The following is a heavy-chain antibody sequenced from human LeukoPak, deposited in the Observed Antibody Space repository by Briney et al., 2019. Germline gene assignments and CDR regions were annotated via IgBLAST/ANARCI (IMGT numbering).Heavy chain of an antibody. Sequence: TGGSLRLSCAASGFTFSSYGMNWVRQAPGKGLEWVSSISSGSTYIYYTDSVKGRFTISRDNAQNSLYLQMNSLRAEDTAVYYCARGAKAMVTLKMCHFNSWGQGTLVTVSS. D-gene: IGHD5-18*01. CDR1: GFTFSSYG. CDR3: ARGAKAMVTLKMCHFNS. V-gene: IGHV3-21*01. CDR2: ISSGSTYI. J-gene: IGHJ4*02.